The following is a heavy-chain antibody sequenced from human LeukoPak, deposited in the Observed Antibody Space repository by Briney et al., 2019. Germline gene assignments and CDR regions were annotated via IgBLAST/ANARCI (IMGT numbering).Heavy chain of an antibody. CDR2: INPNSGGT. Sequence: ASVKVSCKASGYTFTGYYMHWVRQAPGQGLEWMGWINPNSGGTNYAQKFQGRVTMTRDTSISTAYMELSRLRSDDTAVYYCTRGVPYYYDSSGYHDYWGQGTLVTVSS. J-gene: IGHJ4*02. CDR3: TRGVPYYYDSSGYHDY. CDR1: GYTFTGYY. V-gene: IGHV1-2*02. D-gene: IGHD3-22*01.